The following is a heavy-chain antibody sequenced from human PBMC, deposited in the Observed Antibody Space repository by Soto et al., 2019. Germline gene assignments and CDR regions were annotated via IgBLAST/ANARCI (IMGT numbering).Heavy chain of an antibody. CDR3: ARRCGELLGYNCFDP. CDR2: IYYSGST. D-gene: IGHD3-10*01. J-gene: IGHJ5*02. CDR1: GGSISSGNYY. Sequence: SETLSVTCSVSGGSISSGNYYVAWVLHPPGKGLEWIGSIYYSGSTYYNASLKSRITISVDTSKNQFSLKLSSVTAADTAVYYCARRCGELLGYNCFDPWGQGTMVTVS. V-gene: IGHV4-39*01.